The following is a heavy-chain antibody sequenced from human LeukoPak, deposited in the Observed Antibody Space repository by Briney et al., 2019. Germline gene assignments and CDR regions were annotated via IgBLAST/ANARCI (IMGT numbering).Heavy chain of an antibody. CDR2: MNPDSGNT. D-gene: IGHD6-13*01. Sequence: APVKVSCKASGYTFTSYDINWVRQATGQGLEWMGWMNPDSGNTGYAQKFQGRVTMTRNTSISTAYMELSSLRSEDTAVYYCARGSLAAAGTGFDYWGQGTLVTVSS. V-gene: IGHV1-8*01. J-gene: IGHJ4*02. CDR3: ARGSLAAAGTGFDY. CDR1: GYTFTSYD.